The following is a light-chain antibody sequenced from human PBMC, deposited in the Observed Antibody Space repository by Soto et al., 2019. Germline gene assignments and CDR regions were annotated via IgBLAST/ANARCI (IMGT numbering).Light chain of an antibody. CDR1: SCNIGAGYD. CDR2: GNS. V-gene: IGLV1-40*01. CDR3: QSYDSSLSGPVVV. J-gene: IGLJ2*01. Sequence: QSVLTQPPSVSGAPGQRVTISCTGSSCNIGAGYDVHWYQQLPGTAPKLLIYGNSNRPSGVPDRFSGSKSGTSASLAITGLQAEDEADYYCQSYDSSLSGPVVVFGGGTKLTVL.